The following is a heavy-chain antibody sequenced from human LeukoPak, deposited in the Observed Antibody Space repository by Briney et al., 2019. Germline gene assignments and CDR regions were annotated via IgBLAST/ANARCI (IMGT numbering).Heavy chain of an antibody. J-gene: IGHJ4*02. CDR1: GYTFTDYY. D-gene: IGHD3-22*01. CDR3: ARVDDSSGYPGGY. CDR2: INPNSGGT. Sequence: ASVKVSCKASGYTFTDYYMHWVRQAPGQGLEWMGWINPNSGGTNYAQKFQGRVTMTRDTSIITAYMELSRLRSDDTAVYYRARVDDSSGYPGGYWGQGTLVTVSS. V-gene: IGHV1-2*02.